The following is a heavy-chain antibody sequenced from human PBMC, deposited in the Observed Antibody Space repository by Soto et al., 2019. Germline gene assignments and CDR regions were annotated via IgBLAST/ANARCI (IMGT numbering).Heavy chain of an antibody. CDR1: GASVSSGDYY. Sequence: SETLSLTCTVSGASVSSGDYYWTWIRQPPGKDLEWIGYIYSSGNTNYNPSLRSRVTMSKDTSKNQFSLKLNSVTAADTAVYYCARRVTGGGERFAPWGQGTRVTVS. CDR3: ARRVTGGGERFAP. V-gene: IGHV4-30-4*01. CDR2: IYSSGNT. D-gene: IGHD7-27*01. J-gene: IGHJ5*02.